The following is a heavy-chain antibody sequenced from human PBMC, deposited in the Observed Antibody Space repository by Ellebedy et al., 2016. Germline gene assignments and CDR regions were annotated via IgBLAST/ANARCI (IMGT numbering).Heavy chain of an antibody. V-gene: IGHV3-9*01. J-gene: IGHJ4*02. CDR3: AKDKFHAGMATIGSFDF. CDR1: GFTFDDYA. Sequence: GGSLRLSXAASGFTFDDYAMHWVRQAPGKGLEWLSSISWNSGSIGYADSVKGRFTISRDNAKNSLYLQMNSLRAEDTALYYCAKDKFHAGMATIGSFDFWGQGTLVTVSS. D-gene: IGHD5-24*01. CDR2: ISWNSGSI.